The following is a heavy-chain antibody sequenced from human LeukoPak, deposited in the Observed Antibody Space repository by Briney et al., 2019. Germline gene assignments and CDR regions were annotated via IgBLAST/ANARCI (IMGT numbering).Heavy chain of an antibody. D-gene: IGHD3-22*01. Sequence: SSVTVSCQASGYTFTSYGISWVGPAPGQGRGGMGWISSYNGNTNNAQKLQGRVTITTETSTSKHYVVVRSLRSDNTAVYYCASNDPGNSDYYDSSSYLWPPDEWGQGTMATVSS. V-gene: IGHV1-18*01. J-gene: IGHJ4*02. CDR1: GYTFTSYG. CDR3: ASNDPGNSDYYDSSSYLWPPDE. CDR2: ISSYNGNT.